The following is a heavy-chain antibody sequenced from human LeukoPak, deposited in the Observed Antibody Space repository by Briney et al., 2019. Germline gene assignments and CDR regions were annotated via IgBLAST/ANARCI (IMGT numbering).Heavy chain of an antibody. CDR1: GFTFSSYA. D-gene: IGHD5-12*01. CDR2: ISGGGGST. J-gene: IGHJ4*02. V-gene: IGHV3-23*01. Sequence: PGGSLRLSCAASGFTFSSYAMSWVRQAPGKGLEWVSAISGGGGSTYYADSVKGRFTISRDNSKNTLYLQMNSLRAEDTAVYYCAFSGYSGYDPIDYWGQGTLVTVSS. CDR3: AFSGYSGYDPIDY.